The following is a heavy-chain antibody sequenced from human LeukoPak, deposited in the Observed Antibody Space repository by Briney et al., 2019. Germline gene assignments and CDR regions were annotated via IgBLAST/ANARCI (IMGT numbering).Heavy chain of an antibody. Sequence: SDTLSLPRTVSGGPVSSGSHHWSWIRQPPGKGLEWIGHIYYSGSTDYNPSLKSRVHISVDTSKNQFSLKLSSVTAADTAVYYCARESLLWFGELSAAYYYYYGTDVWGKGTTVTVSS. D-gene: IGHD3-10*01. CDR3: ARESLLWFGELSAAYYYYYGTDV. V-gene: IGHV4-61*01. J-gene: IGHJ6*04. CDR1: GGPVSSGSHH. CDR2: IYYSGST.